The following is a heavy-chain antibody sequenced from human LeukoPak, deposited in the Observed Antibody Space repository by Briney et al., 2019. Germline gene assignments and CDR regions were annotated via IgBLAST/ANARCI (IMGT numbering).Heavy chain of an antibody. V-gene: IGHV1-69*13. J-gene: IGHJ4*02. CDR1: GGTFSGYA. CDR2: IIPIFGTA. CDR3: ARLAAAGLSVDY. D-gene: IGHD6-13*01. Sequence: ASVKVSCKASGGTFSGYAISWVRQAPGQGLEWMGGIIPIFGTANYAQKFQGRVTITADESTSTAYMELSSLRSEDTAVYYCARLAAAGLSVDYWGQGTLVTVSS.